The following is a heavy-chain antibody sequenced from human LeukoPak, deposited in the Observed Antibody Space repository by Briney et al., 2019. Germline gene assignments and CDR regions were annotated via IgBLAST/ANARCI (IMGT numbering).Heavy chain of an antibody. V-gene: IGHV4-34*01. D-gene: IGHD5-18*01. CDR1: GGSFSGYY. Sequence: SETLSLTCAVYGGSFSGYYWSWLRQPPGKGLEWIGEINHSGSTNYNPSLKSRVTTSVDTSKNQFSLKLSSVTAADTAVYYCARGWGGYSYGYSSDYWGQGTLVTVSS. CDR2: INHSGST. J-gene: IGHJ4*02. CDR3: ARGWGGYSYGYSSDY.